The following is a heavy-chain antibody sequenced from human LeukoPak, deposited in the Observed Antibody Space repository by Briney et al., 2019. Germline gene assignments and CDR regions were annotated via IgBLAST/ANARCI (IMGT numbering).Heavy chain of an antibody. J-gene: IGHJ5*02. CDR1: GFTFSSYA. D-gene: IGHD3-9*01. CDR3: ARDYTGYFP. Sequence: QAGGSLRLSCAASGFTFSSYAMSWVRQVPGKGLEWVANIKTDGSEKYYVDSVKGRFTISRDNAKNSLYLQMNSLRAEDTAVYYCARDYTGYFPWGQGTLVIVSS. CDR2: IKTDGSEK. V-gene: IGHV3-7*03.